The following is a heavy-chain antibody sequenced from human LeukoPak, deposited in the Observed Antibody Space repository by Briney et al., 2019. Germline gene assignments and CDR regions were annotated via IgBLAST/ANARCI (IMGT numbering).Heavy chain of an antibody. CDR2: ISGSSGLT. CDR1: GFTFSSFA. Sequence: GGSLRLSCAASGFTFSSFAMTWVRQAPGRGLEWVSAISGSSGLTYYADSVKGRFTISRDNSKNTLFLQMNSLRAEDTAVYYCARRGESASYGDYRFDYWGQGTLVTVSS. V-gene: IGHV3-23*01. D-gene: IGHD4-17*01. CDR3: ARRGESASYGDYRFDY. J-gene: IGHJ4*02.